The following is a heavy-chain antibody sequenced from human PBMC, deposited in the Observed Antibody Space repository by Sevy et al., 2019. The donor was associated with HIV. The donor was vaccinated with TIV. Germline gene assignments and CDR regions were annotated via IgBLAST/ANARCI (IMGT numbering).Heavy chain of an antibody. CDR3: ARGHPPSSDFLSGYYVYYYYGMDV. D-gene: IGHD3-3*01. CDR2: IGTAGDT. CDR1: GFTFSSYD. J-gene: IGHJ6*02. V-gene: IGHV3-13*01. Sequence: GGSLRLSCAASGFTFSSYDMHWVRQATGKGLEWVSAIGTAGDTYYPGSVKGRFTIARENAKNSLYLQMNSLRTGDTAVYYCARGHPPSSDFLSGYYVYYYYGMDVWGQGTTVTVSS.